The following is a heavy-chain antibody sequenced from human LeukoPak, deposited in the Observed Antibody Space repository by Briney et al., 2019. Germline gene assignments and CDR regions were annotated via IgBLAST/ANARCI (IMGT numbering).Heavy chain of an antibody. CDR2: IYHSGST. D-gene: IGHD1-20*01. J-gene: IGHJ5*02. Sequence: SETLSLTCAVYGVSFREYYWSWIRQPPGEGLEWIGTIYHSGSTYYTPSLKSRVTISVDTSKNQFSLKLSSVTAADTAVYYCARGNWNEGNNWFDPWGQGILVTVSS. CDR3: ARGNWNEGNNWFDP. V-gene: IGHV4-34*01. CDR1: GVSFREYY.